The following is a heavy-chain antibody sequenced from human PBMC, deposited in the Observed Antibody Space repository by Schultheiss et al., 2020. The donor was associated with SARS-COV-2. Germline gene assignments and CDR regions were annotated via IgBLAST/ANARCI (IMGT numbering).Heavy chain of an antibody. CDR2: IWYDGSNK. CDR3: AKGGMDPLIAAAADAFDI. V-gene: IGHV3-30*02. J-gene: IGHJ3*02. D-gene: IGHD6-13*01. Sequence: GGSLRLSCAASGFTFSSYAMSWVRQAPGKGLEWVAVIWYDGSNKYYADSVKGRFTISRDNSKNTLYLQMNSLRAEDTAVYYCAKGGMDPLIAAAADAFDIWGQGTMVTVSS. CDR1: GFTFSSYA.